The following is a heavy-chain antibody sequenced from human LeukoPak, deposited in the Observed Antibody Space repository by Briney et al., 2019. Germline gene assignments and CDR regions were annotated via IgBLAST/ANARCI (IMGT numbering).Heavy chain of an antibody. CDR3: ASSLVGATNGGYYFDY. CDR2: IIPIFGTA. V-gene: IGHV1-69*13. D-gene: IGHD1-26*01. CDR1: GGTFSSYA. Sequence: SVKVSCKASGGTFSSYAISWVRQAPGQGLEWMGGIIPIFGTANYAQKFQGRVTVTADESTSTAYMELSSLRSEDTAVYYCASSLVGATNGGYYFDYWGQGTLVTVSS. J-gene: IGHJ4*02.